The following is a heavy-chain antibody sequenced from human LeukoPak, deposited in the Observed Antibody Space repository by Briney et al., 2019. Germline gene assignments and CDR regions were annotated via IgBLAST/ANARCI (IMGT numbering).Heavy chain of an antibody. CDR2: IKQDGSEK. J-gene: IGHJ4*02. CDR3: AREGDILTGPGFDY. Sequence: GGSLRLSCAASGFTFSSYWMSWVRQAPGKGLEWVANIKQDGSEKYYVDSVKGRFTISRDNAKNSLHLQMNSLRAEDTAVYYCAREGDILTGPGFDYWGQGTLVTVSS. V-gene: IGHV3-7*01. D-gene: IGHD3-9*01. CDR1: GFTFSSYW.